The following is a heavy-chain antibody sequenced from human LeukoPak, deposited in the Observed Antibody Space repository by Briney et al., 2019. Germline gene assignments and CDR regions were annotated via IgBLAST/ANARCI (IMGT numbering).Heavy chain of an antibody. D-gene: IGHD3-3*01. CDR1: GYSFTSYW. V-gene: IGHV5-51*01. Sequence: GESLKISCKGSGYSFTSYWIGWVRQMPGKGLEWMGIIYPGDSDTRYSPPFQGQVTISADKSISTAYLQWSSLKASDTAMYYCARPILDFWSGYSLDYWGQGTLVTVSS. J-gene: IGHJ4*02. CDR3: ARPILDFWSGYSLDY. CDR2: IYPGDSDT.